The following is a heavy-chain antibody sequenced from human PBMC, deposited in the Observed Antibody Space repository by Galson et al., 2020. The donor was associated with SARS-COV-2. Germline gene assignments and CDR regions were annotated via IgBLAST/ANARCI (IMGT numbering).Heavy chain of an antibody. CDR1: GFTFSNAW. Sequence: GESLKISCAASGFTFSNAWMSWVRQAPGKGLEWVGRIKSKTDGGTTDYAAPVKGRFTISRDDSKNTLYLQMNSLKTEDTAVYYCTTGPPGTEQWLVPGDAFDIWGQGTMVTVSS. CDR3: TTGPPGTEQWLVPGDAFDI. V-gene: IGHV3-15*01. CDR2: IKSKTDGGTT. D-gene: IGHD6-19*01. J-gene: IGHJ3*02.